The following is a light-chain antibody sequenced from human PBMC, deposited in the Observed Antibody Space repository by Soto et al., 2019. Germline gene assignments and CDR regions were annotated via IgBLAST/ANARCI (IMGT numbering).Light chain of an antibody. J-gene: IGKJ4*01. CDR2: AAS. CDR3: QKYNSAPLT. CDR1: QDISGF. V-gene: IGKV1-27*01. Sequence: DIQMTQSPSSLSASVGDRVTITCRASQDISGFLAWYQLKPGKVPKLLIYAASTLQSGVPSRFSGSGSGADFTLTIVSLQPEDVATYYCQKYNSAPLTFGGGTQVEIK.